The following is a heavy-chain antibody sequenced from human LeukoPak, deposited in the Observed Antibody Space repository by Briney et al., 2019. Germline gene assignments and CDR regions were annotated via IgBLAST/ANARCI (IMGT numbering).Heavy chain of an antibody. CDR2: IIPIFGTA. CDR1: GGTFSSYA. Sequence: SVKVSCKASGGTFSSYAISWVRQAPGQGLEWLGGIIPIFGTANYAQKFQGRVTITADESASTAYMELSSLRSEDTAVYYCASSDYSSSWYFHYWGQGTLVTVSS. D-gene: IGHD6-13*01. V-gene: IGHV1-69*01. CDR3: ASSDYSSSWYFHY. J-gene: IGHJ4*02.